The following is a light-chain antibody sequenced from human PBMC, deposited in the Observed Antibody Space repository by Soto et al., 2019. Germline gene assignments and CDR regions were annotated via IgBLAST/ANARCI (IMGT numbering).Light chain of an antibody. CDR3: SSYTTSNTQV. Sequence: ALTQPASVSGSPGQSITISCTGTSSDVGTYNYVSRYQHRPGKAPKLMIYDVSYRPSGVSNRFSGSKSANTASLTISGLQAEDEADYYCSSYTTSNTQVFGGGTKVTVL. V-gene: IGLV2-14*01. CDR2: DVS. J-gene: IGLJ3*02. CDR1: SSDVGTYNY.